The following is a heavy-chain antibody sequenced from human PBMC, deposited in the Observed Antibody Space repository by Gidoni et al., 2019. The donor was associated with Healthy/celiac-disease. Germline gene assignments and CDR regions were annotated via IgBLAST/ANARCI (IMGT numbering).Heavy chain of an antibody. CDR3: ASPGIAVAEGPFDY. CDR2: ILPSCGTA. Sequence: QVQLVQSGAEVKKPGSSVKVSCKASGRTFSSYAISWVRPAPGQGLDWMGGILPSCGTANYAQKFQGRVTITADESTSTAYMELSSLRSEDTAVYYCASPGIAVAEGPFDYWGQGTLVTVSS. J-gene: IGHJ4*02. CDR1: GRTFSSYA. V-gene: IGHV1-69*19. D-gene: IGHD6-19*01.